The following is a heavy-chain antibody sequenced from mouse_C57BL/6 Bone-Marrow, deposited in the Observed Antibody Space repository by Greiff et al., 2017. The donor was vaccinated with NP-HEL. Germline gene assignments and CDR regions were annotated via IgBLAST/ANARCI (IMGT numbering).Heavy chain of an antibody. CDR1: GYTFTSYG. V-gene: IGHV1-81*01. CDR3: ARSHYDAMDY. CDR2: IYPRGGNT. D-gene: IGHD1-1*02. J-gene: IGHJ4*01. Sequence: VQLQQSGAELARPGASVKLSCKASGYTFTSYGISWVKQRTGQGLEWIGEIYPRGGNTYYNEKFKGKATLTADKSSSTAYMELRSLTSEDSAVYFCARSHYDAMDYWGQGTSVTVSS.